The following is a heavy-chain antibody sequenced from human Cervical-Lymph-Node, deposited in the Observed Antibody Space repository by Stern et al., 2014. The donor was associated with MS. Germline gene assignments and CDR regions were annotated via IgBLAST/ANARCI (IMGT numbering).Heavy chain of an antibody. CDR1: GYTFTSYA. CDR3: ARDPPRELRFLEWLTYGMDV. CDR2: INTNTGNP. V-gene: IGHV7-4-1*02. Sequence: VQLVQSGSELKKPGASVKVSCKASGYTFTSYAMNWVRPAPGQGLEWMGWINTNTGNPTYAQGFTGRFVFSLDTSVSTAYLQISSLKAEDTAVYYCARDPPRELRFLEWLTYGMDVWGQGTTVTVSS. D-gene: IGHD3-3*01. J-gene: IGHJ6*02.